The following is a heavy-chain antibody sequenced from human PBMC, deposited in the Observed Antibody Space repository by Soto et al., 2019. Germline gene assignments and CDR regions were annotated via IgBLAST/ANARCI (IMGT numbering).Heavy chain of an antibody. J-gene: IGHJ4*02. CDR1: GFIFSGYT. V-gene: IGHV3-30-3*01. CDR2: ITYDGSNQ. Sequence: GSLRLSCAASGFIFSGYTMDWVRQAPGKGLEWVGVITYDGSNQYYADSVKGRFTISRDNSRNMLFLQMNSLRPDDTAVYYCARAPSGSYPEFDYWGQGTLVTVSS. CDR3: ARAPSGSYPEFDY. D-gene: IGHD1-26*01.